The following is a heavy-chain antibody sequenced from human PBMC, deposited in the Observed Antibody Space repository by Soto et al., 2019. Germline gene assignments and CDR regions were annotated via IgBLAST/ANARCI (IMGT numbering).Heavy chain of an antibody. V-gene: IGHV4-59*01. CDR1: GGSIGHYY. J-gene: IGHJ4*02. CDR3: ARRWSGTDY. CDR2: VHYSGTT. D-gene: IGHD3-10*01. Sequence: SETLSLTCTVSGGSIGHYYWNWIRQPPGKGLEWIAYVHYSGTTSYNPSLQSRVTISLDTSNNQFSLTLSSVTAADTAVYYCARRWSGTDYWGQGTMVTVYS.